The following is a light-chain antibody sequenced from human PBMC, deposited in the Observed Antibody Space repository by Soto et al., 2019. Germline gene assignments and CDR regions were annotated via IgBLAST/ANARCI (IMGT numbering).Light chain of an antibody. V-gene: IGLV2-14*01. J-gene: IGLJ1*01. Sequence: QSVLTQPASVSESPGQSITISCAGTSSDVGGYNHVSWYQQHADKAPKLLIHEVSNRPSGVSNRFSGSKSGNTASLTISGLQAEDEDHYYCTSHKTISNYVSGNGTKVTVL. CDR2: EVS. CDR3: TSHKTISNYV. CDR1: SSDVGGYNH.